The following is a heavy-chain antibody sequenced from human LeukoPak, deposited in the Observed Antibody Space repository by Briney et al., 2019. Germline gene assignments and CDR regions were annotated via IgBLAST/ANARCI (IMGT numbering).Heavy chain of an antibody. CDR2: INHSGST. D-gene: IGHD4-17*01. CDR3: ARGGEGWVFDY. V-gene: IGHV4-34*01. J-gene: IGHJ4*02. CDR1: GGSFSGYY. Sequence: PSETLSLTCAVYGGSFSGYYWSWIRQPPGKGLEWIGEINHSGSTNYNPSLKSRVTISVDTSKNQFSRKLSSVTAADTAVYYCARGGEGWVFDYWGQGTLVTVSS.